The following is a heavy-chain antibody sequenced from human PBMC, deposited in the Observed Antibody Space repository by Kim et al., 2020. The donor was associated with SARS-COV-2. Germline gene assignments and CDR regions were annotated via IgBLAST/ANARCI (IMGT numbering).Heavy chain of an antibody. CDR3: ARGYYYDSSGYPLLTD. V-gene: IGHV4-4*07. J-gene: IGHJ4*02. CDR2: IYTSGST. Sequence: SETLSLTCTVSGGSISSYYWSWIRQPAGKGLEWIGRIYTSGSTNYNPSLKSRVTMSVDTSKNQFSLKLSSVTAADTAVYYCARGYYYDSSGYPLLTDWGQGTLVTVSS. D-gene: IGHD3-22*01. CDR1: GGSISSYY.